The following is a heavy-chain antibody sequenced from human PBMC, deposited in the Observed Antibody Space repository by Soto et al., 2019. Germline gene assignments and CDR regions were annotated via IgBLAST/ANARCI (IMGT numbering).Heavy chain of an antibody. V-gene: IGHV3-21*06. J-gene: IGHJ6*02. D-gene: IGHD1-26*01. CDR2: ISSTTNYI. CDR1: GFTFTRYS. Sequence: PGGSLRLSCAASGFTFTRYSMNWVRQAPGKGLEWVSSISSTTNYIYYGDSMKGRFTISRDNGKNSLYLEMHSLRAEDTAVYYCATYSGNYERYGVYYGMDVWGQGTTVTVSS. CDR3: ATYSGNYERYGVYYGMDV.